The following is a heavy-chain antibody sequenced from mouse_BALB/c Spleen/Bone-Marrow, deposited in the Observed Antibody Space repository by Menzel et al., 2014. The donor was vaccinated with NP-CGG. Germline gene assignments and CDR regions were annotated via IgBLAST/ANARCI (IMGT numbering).Heavy chain of an antibody. J-gene: IGHJ3*01. Sequence: VQLQQSGPGLVAPSQRLSITCTVSGFSLXSYGVSWVRQPPGKGLEWLGVIWGDGSTNYHSALISRLSISKDTSKSXVFIKLNSLQTDNTASYYCAKPDYRYARFAYWGQGTLVTVSA. V-gene: IGHV2-3*01. D-gene: IGHD2-14*01. CDR1: GFSLXSYG. CDR2: IWGDGST. CDR3: AKPDYRYARFAY.